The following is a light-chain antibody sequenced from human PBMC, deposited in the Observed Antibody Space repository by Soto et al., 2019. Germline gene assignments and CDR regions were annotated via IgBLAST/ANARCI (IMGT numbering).Light chain of an antibody. V-gene: IGKV3-15*01. CDR3: QEYSKWPSRT. J-gene: IGKJ1*01. CDR2: GAS. CDR1: QSVSNN. Sequence: EIVLTQSPGTLSLSPGERATLSCRTIQSVSNNYLAWYQQKPGQAPRLLVYGASTRASGIPDRFSGSGSGTEFTLTISSLQSEDFAVYYCQEYSKWPSRTFGPGTKVDIK.